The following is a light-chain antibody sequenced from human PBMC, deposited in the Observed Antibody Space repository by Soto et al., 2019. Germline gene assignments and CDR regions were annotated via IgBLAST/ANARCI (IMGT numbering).Light chain of an antibody. CDR1: QTVSSS. CDR2: EVS. Sequence: EIVLTQSPATLSLSPGERATLSCRASQTVSSSLAWYQQKPGQAPRLLIYEVSNRATGIPDRFSGSGSGSDFTLTISRLEPEDFAVYYCQQYATSPLTFGGGTKVQMK. V-gene: IGKV3-11*01. J-gene: IGKJ4*01. CDR3: QQYATSPLT.